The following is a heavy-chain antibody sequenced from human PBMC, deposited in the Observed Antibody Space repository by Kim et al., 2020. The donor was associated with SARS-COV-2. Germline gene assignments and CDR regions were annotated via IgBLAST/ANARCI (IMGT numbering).Heavy chain of an antibody. Sequence: SETLSLTCTVSGGSISSSSYYWGWIRQPPGKGLEWIGSMYYSGSTYYNPSLKSRVTISVDTSKNQFSRKLSSVTAADTAVYYCARHSGGDFWSGYVYYYYYMDVWGKGTTVTVSS. CDR1: GGSISSSSYY. CDR2: MYYSGST. CDR3: ARHSGGDFWSGYVYYYYYMDV. V-gene: IGHV4-39*01. J-gene: IGHJ6*03. D-gene: IGHD3-3*01.